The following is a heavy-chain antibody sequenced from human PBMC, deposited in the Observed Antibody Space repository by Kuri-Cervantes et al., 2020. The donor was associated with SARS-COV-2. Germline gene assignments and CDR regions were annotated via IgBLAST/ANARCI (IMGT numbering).Heavy chain of an antibody. V-gene: IGHV4-34*01. CDR1: GGSFSGYY. CDR2: INHSGST. CDR3: ARGRYGRRPITMVRGVPKEYYFDY. J-gene: IGHJ4*02. Sequence: GSLRLSCAVYGGSFSGYYWSWIRQPPGKGLEWIGEINHSGSTNYNPSLKSRVTISVDTSKNQFSLKLSSVTAADTAVYYCARGRYGRRPITMVRGVPKEYYFDYWGQGTLVTVSS. D-gene: IGHD3-10*01.